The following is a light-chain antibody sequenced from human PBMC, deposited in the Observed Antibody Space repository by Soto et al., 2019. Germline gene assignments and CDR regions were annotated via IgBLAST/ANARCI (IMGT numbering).Light chain of an antibody. J-gene: IGKJ2*01. CDR3: QQYYGTPYT. CDR2: WAS. Sequence: DIVMTQSPDSLAVSPGERATINCKSSQSILYSSNNKNYLAWYQQKPGQPPKLLIYWASTRESGVPDRFSGCGSGTDFTLTISSLQAEDVAVYYCQQYYGTPYTFGQGTKLEIK. V-gene: IGKV4-1*01. CDR1: QSILYSSNNKNY.